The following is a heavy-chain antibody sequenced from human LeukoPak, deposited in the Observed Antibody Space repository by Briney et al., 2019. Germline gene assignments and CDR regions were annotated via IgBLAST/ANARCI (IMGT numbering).Heavy chain of an antibody. J-gene: IGHJ4*02. D-gene: IGHD6-13*01. CDR3: ARDFSWSVDY. CDR2: IKHSGGST. Sequence: ASVKVSCTAFGDILNSYHIHWVRQAPGQGLEWMGIIKHSGGSTTYAQKFQGRLTMTRDTSTGTVNMELSSLTSEDTAVYYCARDFSWSVDYWGQGALVTVSS. CDR1: GDILNSYH. V-gene: IGHV1-46*02.